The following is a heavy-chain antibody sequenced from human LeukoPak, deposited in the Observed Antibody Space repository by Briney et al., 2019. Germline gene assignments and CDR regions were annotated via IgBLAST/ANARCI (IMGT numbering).Heavy chain of an antibody. CDR1: GYTFTSYA. V-gene: IGHV1-3*01. D-gene: IGHD3-22*01. J-gene: IGHJ4*02. Sequence: ASVKVSCKASGYTFTSYAMHWVRQAPGQRLEWMGWINAGNGNTKYSQKFQGRVTITRDTSASTAYMGLSSLRSEDTAVYYCARDPYYYDSSGYYRLWYFDYWGQGTLVTVSS. CDR2: INAGNGNT. CDR3: ARDPYYYDSSGYYRLWYFDY.